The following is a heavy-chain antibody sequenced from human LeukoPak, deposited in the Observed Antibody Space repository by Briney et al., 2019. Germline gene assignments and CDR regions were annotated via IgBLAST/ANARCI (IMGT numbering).Heavy chain of an antibody. CDR3: ARLGYCSSTSRPPPNCDY. V-gene: IGHV4-39*07. D-gene: IGHD2-2*01. Sequence: SETLSLTCTVSGGSISSSSYYWGWIRQPPGKGLEWIGSIYYSGNTYYNPSLKSRVTISVDTSKNQFSLKLSSVTAADTAVYYCARLGYCSSTSRPPPNCDYWGQGTLVTVSS. CDR2: IYYSGNT. CDR1: GGSISSSSYY. J-gene: IGHJ4*02.